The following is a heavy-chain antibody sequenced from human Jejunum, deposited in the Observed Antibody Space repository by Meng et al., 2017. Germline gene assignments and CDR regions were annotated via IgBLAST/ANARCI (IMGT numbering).Heavy chain of an antibody. CDR2: ISRDGIHT. V-gene: IGHV3-74*01. Sequence: GGPLRLSCGASGFSFSTYHMHWVRQAPGKGLVWVARISRDGIHTYYADSVKGRFTISRDNAKDTLYLEMNSLRAEDTAVYYCTRETNGGGSWSDSWGQGTLVTVSS. D-gene: IGHD2-8*01. CDR3: TRETNGGGSWSDS. J-gene: IGHJ5*01. CDR1: GFSFSTYH.